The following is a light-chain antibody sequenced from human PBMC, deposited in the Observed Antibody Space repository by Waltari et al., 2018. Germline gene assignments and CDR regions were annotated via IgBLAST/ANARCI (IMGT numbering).Light chain of an antibody. V-gene: IGKV1-39*01. CDR2: AAS. CDR3: QQSYSTPPVT. CDR1: QSISSY. Sequence: DIQMTQSPSSLSASVGDRVTITCRASQSISSYLNWYQQKPGKAPKFLIYAASSLQSVVPSRFSGNGSGTDFTLTISSLQPEDFATYYCQQSYSTPPVTFGQGTKVEIK. J-gene: IGKJ1*01.